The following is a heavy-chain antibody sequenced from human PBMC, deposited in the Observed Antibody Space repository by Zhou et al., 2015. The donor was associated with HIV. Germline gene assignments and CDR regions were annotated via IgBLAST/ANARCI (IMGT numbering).Heavy chain of an antibody. CDR1: GGTFSSYT. J-gene: IGHJ3*02. Sequence: QVQLVQSGAEVKKPGSSVKVSCKASGGTFSSYTISWVRQAPGQGLEWMGRIIPILGIANYAQKFQGRVTITADKSTSTAYMELSSLRSEDTAVYYCARTRPYDPGAFDIWGQGTMVTVSS. CDR3: ARTRPYDPGAFDI. V-gene: IGHV1-69*02. CDR2: IIPILGIA. D-gene: IGHD3-22*01.